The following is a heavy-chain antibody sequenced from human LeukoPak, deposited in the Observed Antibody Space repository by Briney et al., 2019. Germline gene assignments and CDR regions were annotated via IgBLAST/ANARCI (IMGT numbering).Heavy chain of an antibody. CDR2: ISYTGTYI. V-gene: IGHV3-21*04. Sequence: GGSLRLSCAASAFSLNAYNMNWVRQAPGKGLEWVSSISYTGTYIYYADSVKGRFTISRDNAQNSLYLQMNSLRAEDTAIYYCAKDPHSSWYLDLWGRGTLVTVSS. CDR1: AFSLNAYN. CDR3: AKDPHSSWYLDL. J-gene: IGHJ2*01.